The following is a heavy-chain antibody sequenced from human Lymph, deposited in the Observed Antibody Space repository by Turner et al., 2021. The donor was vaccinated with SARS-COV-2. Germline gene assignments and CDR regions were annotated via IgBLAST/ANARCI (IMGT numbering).Heavy chain of an antibody. CDR1: VGSISSSRYY. CDR3: ARRRQWLVHWYFDL. J-gene: IGHJ2*01. D-gene: IGHD6-19*01. V-gene: IGHV4-39*01. Sequence: LQLQESGPGPAKPSETPSLTCTVPVGSISSSRYYWGWIRTPPGKGLEWIGSMYYSGSTNYNPSLKSRVTISVDTSKNQFSLKLSSVTAADTAVYYCARRRQWLVHWYFDLWGRGTLVTVSS. CDR2: MYYSGST.